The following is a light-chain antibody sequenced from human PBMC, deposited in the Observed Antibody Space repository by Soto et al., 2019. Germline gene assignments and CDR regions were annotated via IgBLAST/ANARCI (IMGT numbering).Light chain of an antibody. Sequence: EIVLTQSPGTLSLSPGERATLSCRARQSFSSSYLAWYQQKPGQAPRLLIYGASSRATGIPDRFSGSGSGTDFTLTISRLEPDDFAVYYCQQYGTSITFGQGTRLEI. J-gene: IGKJ5*01. CDR1: QSFSSSY. CDR2: GAS. V-gene: IGKV3-20*01. CDR3: QQYGTSIT.